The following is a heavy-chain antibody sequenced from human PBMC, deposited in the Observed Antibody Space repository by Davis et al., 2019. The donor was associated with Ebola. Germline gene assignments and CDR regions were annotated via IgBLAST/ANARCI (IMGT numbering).Heavy chain of an antibody. CDR3: ARVPWATLAGWFDP. CDR1: GISSGDYF. V-gene: IGHV4-59*01. D-gene: IGHD1-26*01. J-gene: IGHJ5*02. CDR2: IYYSGST. Sequence: MPSETLSLTCNVSGISSGDYFCSWIRQPPGKGLEWIGDIYYSGSTNYNPSLKSRVTISVDTSKNHFSLKLSSVTATDTAVYYCARVPWATLAGWFDPWGQGTLVTVSS.